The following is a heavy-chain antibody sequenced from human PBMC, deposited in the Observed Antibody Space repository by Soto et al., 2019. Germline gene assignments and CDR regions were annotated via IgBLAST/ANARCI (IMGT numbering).Heavy chain of an antibody. J-gene: IGHJ6*02. Sequence: GGSLRLSCAASGFIFSSYWMHWVRQAPGKGLVWVSRINSDGSSTSYADSVKGRFTISRDNAKNTLYLQMNSLRAEDTAVYYCVRDHYDFCSGYIPGGSFSLPSYYYGMDVWGQGTTVTVSS. CDR3: VRDHYDFCSGYIPGGSFSLPSYYYGMDV. V-gene: IGHV3-74*01. CDR1: GFIFSSYW. CDR2: INSDGSST. D-gene: IGHD3-3*01.